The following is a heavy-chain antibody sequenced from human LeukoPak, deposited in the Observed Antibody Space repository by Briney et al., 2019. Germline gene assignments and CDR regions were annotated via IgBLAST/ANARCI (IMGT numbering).Heavy chain of an antibody. CDR2: IKQDESEK. V-gene: IGHV3-7*01. CDR3: ARALDSSSSRYQAFEE. J-gene: IGHJ4*02. Sequence: GSLRLSCSASGFTFSNYWMSWVHQAPGKGLEWVANIKQDESEKYYVDSVKGRFTISRDNAKSSLYLQMNSLRAEDTAVYYCARALDSSSSRYQAFEEWGQGTLVTVSS. CDR1: GFTFSNYW. D-gene: IGHD2-2*01.